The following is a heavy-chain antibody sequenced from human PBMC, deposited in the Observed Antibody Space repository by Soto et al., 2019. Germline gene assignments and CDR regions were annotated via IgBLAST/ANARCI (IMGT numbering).Heavy chain of an antibody. V-gene: IGHV1-18*04. D-gene: IGHD3-3*01. Sequence: ASVKVSCKASGYFFTSYCITWVRQAPGEGLEWMGWISPYNGNTKYAQSFQGRVTMTTDTSTYTAYMELRSLRSDDPAVYYCARDFGSDLSAPGAVFDYWGQGTVVTVSS. CDR1: GYFFTSYC. J-gene: IGHJ4*02. CDR2: ISPYNGNT. CDR3: ARDFGSDLSAPGAVFDY.